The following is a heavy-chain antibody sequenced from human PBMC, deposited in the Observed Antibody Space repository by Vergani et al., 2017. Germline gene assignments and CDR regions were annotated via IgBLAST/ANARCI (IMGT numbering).Heavy chain of an antibody. V-gene: IGHV1-24*01. CDR2: FDPEHGEV. D-gene: IGHD6-13*01. CDR1: GYSLTELT. Sequence: QVQLVQSGSEVRKPGASVKVSCQVSGYSLTELTIHWVRQAPGKGLEWMGGFDPEHGEVTFAHHIQGRVTMTEDRSTDTAYMELSSLRPEDTAVYYCAATHSSSWDAFDIWGQGTMVTVSS. CDR3: AATHSSSWDAFDI. J-gene: IGHJ3*02.